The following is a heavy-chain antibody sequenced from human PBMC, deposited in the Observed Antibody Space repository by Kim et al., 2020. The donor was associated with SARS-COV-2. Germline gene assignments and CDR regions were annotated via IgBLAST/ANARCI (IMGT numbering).Heavy chain of an antibody. CDR1: GLIFTNYD. CDR3: AKVALTGTGY. J-gene: IGHJ4*02. D-gene: IGHD1-7*01. Sequence: GGSLRLSCAASGLIFTNYDFSWVRQAPGKGLEWISAVSGDGTGTYYADSVRGRFAISRDNSKNTLYLQMNSLRVEYTGVYFCAKVALTGTGYWGQGPLVTV. V-gene: IGHV3-23*01. CDR2: VSGDGTGT.